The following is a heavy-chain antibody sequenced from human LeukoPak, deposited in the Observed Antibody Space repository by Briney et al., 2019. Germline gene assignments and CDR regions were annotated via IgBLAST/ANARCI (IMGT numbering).Heavy chain of an antibody. Sequence: GGSLRLSCAASGFTFSSYWMSWVRQAPGKGLEWVANIKQDGSEKYYVDSVKGRFTISRDNAKNSLYLQMNSLRAEDTAVYYCATEGTDGRGSFGWFDSWGQGALVTVSS. J-gene: IGHJ5*01. CDR1: GFTFSSYW. V-gene: IGHV3-7*01. CDR3: ATEGTDGRGSFGWFDS. D-gene: IGHD3-10*01. CDR2: IKQDGSEK.